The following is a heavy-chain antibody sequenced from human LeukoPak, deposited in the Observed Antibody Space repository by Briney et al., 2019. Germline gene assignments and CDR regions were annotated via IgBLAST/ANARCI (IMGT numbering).Heavy chain of an antibody. D-gene: IGHD2-8*01. Sequence: PSETLSLTCTVSGGSISSGSYYWSWIRQPAGKGLEWIGYIYYSGSTNYNPSLKSRVTISVDTSKNQFSLKLSSVTAADTAVYYCAREVGYCTNGVCWDYYYYMDVWGKGATVTVSS. CDR2: IYYSGST. V-gene: IGHV4-61*10. CDR3: AREVGYCTNGVCWDYYYYMDV. J-gene: IGHJ6*03. CDR1: GGSISSGSYY.